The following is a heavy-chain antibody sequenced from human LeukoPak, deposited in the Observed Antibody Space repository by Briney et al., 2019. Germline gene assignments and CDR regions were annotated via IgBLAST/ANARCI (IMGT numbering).Heavy chain of an antibody. CDR2: ISYDGSNK. CDR1: GFTFSSYA. D-gene: IGHD5-12*01. V-gene: IGHV3-30*04. Sequence: GRSLRLSCAVSGFTFSSYAMHWVSQAPGKGLEWVAVISYDGSNKYYADSVKGRLTISRDNSKNTLYLQMNSLRAEDTAVYYCARDLNSGYDDDAFEIWGQGTMVSVSS. J-gene: IGHJ3*02. CDR3: ARDLNSGYDDDAFEI.